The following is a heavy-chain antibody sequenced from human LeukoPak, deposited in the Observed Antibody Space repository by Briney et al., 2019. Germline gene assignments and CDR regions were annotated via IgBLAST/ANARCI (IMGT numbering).Heavy chain of an antibody. CDR2: MYYSGTT. Sequence: SETLSLTCVVSGYSINSGYYWGWIRQPPGKGLEWIGSMYYSGTTYYNSSLKSRVTISIDTSKNQFSLKLSSVTAADTATYYCATSTSWSYFDYWGQGTPVTVSS. CDR1: GYSINSGYY. J-gene: IGHJ4*02. V-gene: IGHV4-38-2*01. CDR3: ATSTSWSYFDY. D-gene: IGHD2-2*01.